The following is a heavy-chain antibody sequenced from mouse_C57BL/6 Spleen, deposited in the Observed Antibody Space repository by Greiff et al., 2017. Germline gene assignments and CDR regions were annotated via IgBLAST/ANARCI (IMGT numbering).Heavy chain of an antibody. CDR1: GFNIKDDY. J-gene: IGHJ2*01. D-gene: IGHD1-1*01. CDR2: IDPENGDT. V-gene: IGHV14-4*01. Sequence: VQLKESGAELVRPGASVKLSCTASGFNIKDDYMHWVKQRPEQGLEWIGWIDPENGDTEYASKFQGKATIAADTSSNTVYLQLSSLTSEDTAVYYCTTYYGSSYVYYFDYWGQGTTLSVSS. CDR3: TTYYGSSYVYYFDY.